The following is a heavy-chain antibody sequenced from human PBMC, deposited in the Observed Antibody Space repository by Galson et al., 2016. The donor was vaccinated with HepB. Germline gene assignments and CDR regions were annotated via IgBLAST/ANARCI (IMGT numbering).Heavy chain of an antibody. CDR2: IWYDGSTK. CDR1: GFTFSSYG. CDR3: AKMSCGGICYAAYFYALDV. D-gene: IGHD2-15*01. V-gene: IGHV3-33*06. J-gene: IGHJ6*02. Sequence: SLRLSCAASGFTFSSYGMHWVRQAPGKGLEWVAAIWYDGSTKYYADSVKGRFTISRDNSKKTLYLQMNSLRAEDTAVYYCAKMSCGGICYAAYFYALDVWGQGTPVTVSS.